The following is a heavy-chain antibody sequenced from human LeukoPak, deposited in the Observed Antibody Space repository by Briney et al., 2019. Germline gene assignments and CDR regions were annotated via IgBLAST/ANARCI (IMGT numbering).Heavy chain of an antibody. CDR2: IIPIFGTA. V-gene: IGHV1-69*06. D-gene: IGHD2-15*01. Sequence: ASVKVSCKASGGTFSSYAIGWVRQAPGQGLEWMGGIIPIFGTANYAQKFQGRVTITADKSTSTAYMELSSLRSEDTAVYYCARDVVVVVAATPDYYYYGKDVWGKGTTVTVSS. J-gene: IGHJ6*04. CDR1: GGTFSSYA. CDR3: ARDVVVVVAATPDYYYYGKDV.